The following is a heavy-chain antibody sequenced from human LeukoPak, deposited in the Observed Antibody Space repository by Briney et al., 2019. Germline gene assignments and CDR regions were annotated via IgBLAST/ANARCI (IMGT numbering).Heavy chain of an antibody. CDR1: GFTFSSYA. J-gene: IGHJ6*03. CDR2: ISGSGGST. D-gene: IGHD1/OR15-1a*01. CDR3: AREGTGSYMDV. Sequence: PGGSLRLSCAASGFTFSSYAMSWVRQAPGKGLEWVSAISGSGGSTYYADSVKGRFSISRDNAKNTLYLQVNSLRVEDTAVYYCAREGTGSYMDVWGKGTTVTVSS. V-gene: IGHV3-23*01.